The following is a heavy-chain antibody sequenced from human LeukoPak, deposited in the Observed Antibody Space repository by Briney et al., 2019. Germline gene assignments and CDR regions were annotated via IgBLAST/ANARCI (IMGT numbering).Heavy chain of an antibody. J-gene: IGHJ4*02. CDR2: IIPIFGTP. D-gene: IGHD3-22*01. V-gene: IGHV1-69*01. CDR1: GDTFSSYP. CDR3: ARGSYYDSSGYDY. Sequence: SVKVSCKASGDTFSSYPISWVRQAPGQGLEWMGGIIPIFGTPNYAQKFQGRVTITADESTSTAYIELSSLRSEDTAVYYCARGSYYDSSGYDYWGQGTLVTVSS.